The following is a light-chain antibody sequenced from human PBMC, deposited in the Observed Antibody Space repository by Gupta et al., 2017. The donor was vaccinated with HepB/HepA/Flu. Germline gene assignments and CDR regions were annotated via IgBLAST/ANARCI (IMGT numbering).Light chain of an antibody. J-gene: IGLJ2*01. Sequence: QSTLTQPASVSGSPGQSITISCTGTTSDVGGYNLVSWYQQHPGKAPKLMIYEVNKRPSGVSNRFSGSKSGNTASLSISGLQAEDEADYYCCSYAGTSTFGPFGGGTKLTVL. V-gene: IGLV2-23*02. CDR2: EVN. CDR1: TSDVGGYNL. CDR3: CSYAGTSTFGP.